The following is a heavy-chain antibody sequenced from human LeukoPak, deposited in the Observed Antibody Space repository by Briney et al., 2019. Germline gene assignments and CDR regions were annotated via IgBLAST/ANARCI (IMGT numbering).Heavy chain of an antibody. CDR3: AREVAAGSYRGFDY. CDR2: IYHTGST. V-gene: IGHV4-39*07. CDR1: GGSISSSSYY. J-gene: IGHJ4*02. Sequence: PSETLSLTCTVSGGSISSSSYYWGWVRQSPGKGLEWIGEIYHTGSTNYNPSLKSRVTMSVDTPKNQSSLKVNSVTAADTATYYCAREVAAGSYRGFDYWGQGTLVTVSS. D-gene: IGHD6-19*01.